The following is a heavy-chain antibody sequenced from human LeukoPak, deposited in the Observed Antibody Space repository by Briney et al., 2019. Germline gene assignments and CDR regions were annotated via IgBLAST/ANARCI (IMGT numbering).Heavy chain of an antibody. CDR3: AGDSGVPAAAVDY. D-gene: IGHD2-2*01. J-gene: IGHJ4*02. V-gene: IGHV4-34*01. Sequence: SETLSLTCAVYGGSFSGYYWSWIRQPPGKGLEWIGEINHSGSTNYNPSLKSRVTISVDTSKNQFSLKLSSVTGADTAVYYCAGDSGVPAAAVDYWGQGTLVTVSS. CDR1: GGSFSGYY. CDR2: INHSGST.